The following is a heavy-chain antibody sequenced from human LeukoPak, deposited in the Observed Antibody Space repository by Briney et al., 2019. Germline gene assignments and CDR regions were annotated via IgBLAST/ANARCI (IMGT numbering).Heavy chain of an antibody. CDR3: ARDGNPYSSSTPDY. V-gene: IGHV3-23*01. CDR1: GFTFSSYA. J-gene: IGHJ4*02. CDR2: ISGSGGST. Sequence: GGSLRLSCAASGFTFSSYAMSWVRQAPGKGLEWVSAISGSGGSTYYADSVKGRFTISRDNSKNTLYLQMNSLRAEDTAVYYCARDGNPYSSSTPDYWGQGTLVTVSS. D-gene: IGHD6-6*01.